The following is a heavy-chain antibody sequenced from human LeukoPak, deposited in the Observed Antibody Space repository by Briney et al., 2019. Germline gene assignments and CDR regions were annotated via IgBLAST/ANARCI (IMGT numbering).Heavy chain of an antibody. CDR2: INPNSGGT. V-gene: IGHV1-2*02. Sequence: GASVKVSCKASGYTFSAYYMHWVRQAPGQGLEWMGWINPNSGGTNYAQKFQGRVTMTRDTSINTAYMELSRLRSDDTAVYYCARDDVLTGPHSGSGTSEEFDPWGQGTLVTVSS. J-gene: IGHJ5*02. CDR3: ARDDVLTGPHSGSGTSEEFDP. CDR1: GYTFSAYY. D-gene: IGHD3-9*01.